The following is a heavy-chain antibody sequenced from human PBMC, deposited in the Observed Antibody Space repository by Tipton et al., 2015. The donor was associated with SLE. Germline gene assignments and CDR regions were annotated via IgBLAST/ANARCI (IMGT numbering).Heavy chain of an antibody. Sequence: SLRLSCAASGFTLSSYWMHWVRQAPGKGLVWVSRIFRDGSSTSYADSVKGRFTISRDNARNSLYLQINSLRAEGTSVYYCATEITVATTLDFWGQGTLVTVSS. CDR3: ATEITVATTLDF. V-gene: IGHV3-74*01. D-gene: IGHD5-12*01. CDR2: IFRDGSST. CDR1: GFTLSSYW. J-gene: IGHJ4*02.